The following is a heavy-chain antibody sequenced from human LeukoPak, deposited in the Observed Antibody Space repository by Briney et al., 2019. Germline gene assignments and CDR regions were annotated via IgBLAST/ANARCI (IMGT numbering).Heavy chain of an antibody. Sequence: GGSLRLSCAASGFTFSTYAMSWVRQAPGKGLEWVSLIGGSDGRTRYADSVKGRFTISRDNSKNTLYLEMNSLRAEDTAVYYCAKDSSSYDWGYMDVWGKGTAVTISS. J-gene: IGHJ6*03. CDR2: IGGSDGRT. D-gene: IGHD3-22*01. CDR1: GFTFSTYA. CDR3: AKDSSSYDWGYMDV. V-gene: IGHV3-23*01.